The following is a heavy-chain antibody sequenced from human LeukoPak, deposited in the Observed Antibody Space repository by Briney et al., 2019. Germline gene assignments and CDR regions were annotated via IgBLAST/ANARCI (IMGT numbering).Heavy chain of an antibody. CDR2: IYHSGST. Sequence: SETLSLTCAVSGYSISSGYYWGWIRQPPGKGLEWIGSIYHSGSTHYNPSLKSRVTISVDTSKDQFSLKLSSVTAADTAVYYCARLGLTIFGVVTIFDYWGQGTLVTVSS. J-gene: IGHJ4*02. CDR1: GYSISSGYY. CDR3: ARLGLTIFGVVTIFDY. D-gene: IGHD3-3*01. V-gene: IGHV4-38-2*01.